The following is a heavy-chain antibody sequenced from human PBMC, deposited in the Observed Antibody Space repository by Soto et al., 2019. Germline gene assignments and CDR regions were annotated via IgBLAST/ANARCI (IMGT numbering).Heavy chain of an antibody. CDR1: GGSFSGYY. Sequence: QVQLQQWGAGLLKPSETLSLTCAVYGGSFSGYYWSWIRQPPGKGLEWIGEINYTGSNNYNPSPKSRVTISVDTSKNQFSLKLSSVTAADTAVYYCARVSGSPKNYWGQGTLVTVSS. CDR2: INYTGSN. J-gene: IGHJ4*02. V-gene: IGHV4-34*01. D-gene: IGHD3-10*01. CDR3: ARVSGSPKNY.